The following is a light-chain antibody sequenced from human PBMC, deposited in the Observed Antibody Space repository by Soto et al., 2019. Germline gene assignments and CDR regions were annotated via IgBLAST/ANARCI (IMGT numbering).Light chain of an antibody. Sequence: QSALTQPPSASGSPGQSVAISCTGTSSDVGGYNYVSWYQQHPGKAPKLMIYEVNKRPSGVPDRFSGSKSGSTASLTVSGLQAEDEADYYCSSYAGSSIVFGTGTKVTVL. CDR2: EVN. CDR3: SSYAGSSIV. V-gene: IGLV2-8*01. CDR1: SSDVGGYNY. J-gene: IGLJ1*01.